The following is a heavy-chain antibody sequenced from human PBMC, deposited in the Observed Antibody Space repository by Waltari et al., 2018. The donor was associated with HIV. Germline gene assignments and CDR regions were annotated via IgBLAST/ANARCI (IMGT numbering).Heavy chain of an antibody. J-gene: IGHJ6*02. CDR3: ATDFSGMVRAYSYYSLDV. D-gene: IGHD3-10*01. V-gene: IGHV1-24*01. CDR2: VDPEADEP. Sequence: QVQLVQSGAEVKKPGASVKVSCQVYGHTLSELSMHWVRQVPGKGLERMGNVDPEADEPIYAQKFQGRVTMTADTSTDTAYMELSSLTSGDTAVYYGATDFSGMVRAYSYYSLDVWGQGTTVTVSS. CDR1: GHTLSELS.